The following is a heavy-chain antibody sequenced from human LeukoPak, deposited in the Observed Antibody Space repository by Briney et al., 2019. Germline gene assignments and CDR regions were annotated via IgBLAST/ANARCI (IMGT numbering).Heavy chain of an antibody. CDR3: ARAQYSGYDWGLPADAFDI. CDR1: ELTFSNTW. Sequence: GGSLRLACAASELTFSNTWMNWVRQAPVKGLEWVSYISSSSSYIYYADSVKGRFTISRDNAKNSLYLQMNSLRAEDTAVYYCARAQYSGYDWGLPADAFDIWGQGTMVTVSS. CDR2: ISSSSSYI. J-gene: IGHJ3*02. D-gene: IGHD5-12*01. V-gene: IGHV3-21*01.